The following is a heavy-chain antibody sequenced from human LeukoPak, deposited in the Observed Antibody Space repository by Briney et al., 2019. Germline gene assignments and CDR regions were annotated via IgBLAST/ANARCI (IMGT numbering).Heavy chain of an antibody. CDR1: GFTFSSYD. J-gene: IGHJ4*02. CDR3: AKVRAAAFDY. Sequence: AGGSLRLSCAASGFTFSSYDMRWVRQAPGEGLGWVSAISGSGGSTYYADSVKGRFTTSRDNSKNTMYLQMNRLRAEDTAVYYCAKVRAAAFDYWGAGTLVTVSS. CDR2: ISGSGGST. D-gene: IGHD6-13*01. V-gene: IGHV3-23*01.